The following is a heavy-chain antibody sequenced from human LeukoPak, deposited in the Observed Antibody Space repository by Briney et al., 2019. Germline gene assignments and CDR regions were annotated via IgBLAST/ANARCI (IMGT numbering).Heavy chain of an antibody. J-gene: IGHJ4*01. D-gene: IGHD1-26*01. Sequence: SETLSLTCAVSGGSISSSTNWWSWVRQPPGKGLEWIGSIYYSGSTYYNASLKSRVTISLDTSRNQVSLKLNSVTATDTAVYYCAKSGGYGLIDYWGQGTLVTVSS. V-gene: IGHV4-39*01. CDR2: IYYSGST. CDR1: GGSISSSTNW. CDR3: AKSGGYGLIDY.